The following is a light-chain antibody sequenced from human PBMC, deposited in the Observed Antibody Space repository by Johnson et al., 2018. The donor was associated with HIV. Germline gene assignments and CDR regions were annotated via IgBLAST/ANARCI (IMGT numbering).Light chain of an antibody. Sequence: QSVLTQPASVSAASGQKVNISCSGSSSNIGNYYVSWYRHLPGTAPKLLIYDNNKRPSGIPDRFSGSKSGTSATLGIAGLQPGDEADYFCGTWDNSLNVYVFGTATWVTVL. CDR3: GTWDNSLNVYV. CDR1: SSNIGNYY. J-gene: IGLJ1*01. V-gene: IGLV1-51*01. CDR2: DNN.